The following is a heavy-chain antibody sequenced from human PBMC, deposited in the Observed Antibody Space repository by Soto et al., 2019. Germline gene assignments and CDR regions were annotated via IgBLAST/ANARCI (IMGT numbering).Heavy chain of an antibody. D-gene: IGHD2-15*01. CDR1: GGTFSSYA. CDR3: AIHDCSDGSCYDARGSDY. Sequence: QVQLVQSGAVVTKPGSSVKVSCKASGGTFSSYAISWVRQAPGQGLECMGGIIPIFGTATYAQKFQGRVTITADESTSTAYKELSSLRSDDKALYYCAIHDCSDGSCYDARGSDYGCQGTLVTVSS. CDR2: IIPIFGTA. V-gene: IGHV1-69*01. J-gene: IGHJ4*02.